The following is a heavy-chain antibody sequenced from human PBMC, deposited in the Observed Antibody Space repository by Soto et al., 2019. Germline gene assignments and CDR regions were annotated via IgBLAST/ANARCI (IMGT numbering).Heavy chain of an antibody. Sequence: PSEALYLTCSDSGASVSSGPDYWGWIRQPPGKGLEWMGSVHNSGSIFYNPSLKSRVTISLDTSKNQLSLNLRSVTAADTAVYYCARRRKDWFDSWGQGTLVTVSS. CDR2: VHNSGSI. V-gene: IGHV4-39*01. CDR3: ARRRKDWFDS. J-gene: IGHJ5*01. CDR1: GASVSSGPDY.